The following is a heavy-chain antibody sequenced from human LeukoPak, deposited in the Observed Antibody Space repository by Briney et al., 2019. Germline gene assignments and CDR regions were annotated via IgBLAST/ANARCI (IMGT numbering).Heavy chain of an antibody. CDR2: ISGSGGST. CDR3: AKDYDILTGYYYSGLYAFDI. Sequence: TGGSLRLSCAASGFTFSSYAMSWVRQAPGKGLEWVSAISGSGGSTYYADSVKGRFTISRDNSKNTLYLQMNSLRAEDTAVYYCAKDYDILTGYYYSGLYAFDIWGQGTMVTVSS. J-gene: IGHJ3*02. D-gene: IGHD3-9*01. V-gene: IGHV3-23*01. CDR1: GFTFSSYA.